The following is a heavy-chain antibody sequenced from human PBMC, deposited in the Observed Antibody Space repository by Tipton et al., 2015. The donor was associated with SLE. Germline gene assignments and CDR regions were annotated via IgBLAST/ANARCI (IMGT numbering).Heavy chain of an antibody. D-gene: IGHD1-26*01. J-gene: IGHJ2*01. CDR3: ARRGVGATYWYFDL. V-gene: IGHV4-38-2*01. CDR1: GYSISSGYY. CDR2: IYHSGIT. Sequence: TLSLTCAVSGYSISSGYYWGWIRQPPGKGLKWIGNIYHSGITYYNPSLKSRVTISLDTSKNQFSLKLSSATAADTAVYYCARRGVGATYWYFDLWGRGTLVTVSS.